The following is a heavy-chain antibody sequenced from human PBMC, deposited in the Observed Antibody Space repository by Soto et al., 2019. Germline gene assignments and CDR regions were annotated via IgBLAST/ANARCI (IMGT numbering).Heavy chain of an antibody. CDR3: ANLYRRPAGGVVP. CDR1: GFTFSNYV. Sequence: VLLLESGGGLVQIGGSLRLSCAASGFTFSNYVMTWVRQSPAKGLEWVSAISANGANTYYADSVKGRFTISRDNSKKMLFLQLNTLRVDDTAMYYCANLYRRPAGGVVPWGQGTLVTVSS. CDR2: ISANGANT. V-gene: IGHV3-23*01. D-gene: IGHD6-25*01. J-gene: IGHJ5*02.